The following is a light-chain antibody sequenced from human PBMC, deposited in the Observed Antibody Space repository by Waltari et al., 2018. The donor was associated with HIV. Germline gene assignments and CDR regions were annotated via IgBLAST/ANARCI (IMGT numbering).Light chain of an antibody. CDR3: LQWSNWPLT. CDR1: QSVRPS. Sequence: EIVLTQSPATLSLSPGERATLSCRASQSVRPSLSWYQQKPGQAPRLLISHASNRATGIPARFSGSGSGTDFTLTISSLEPEDFAFYYCLQWSNWPLTFGPGTRVDVK. CDR2: HAS. V-gene: IGKV3-11*01. J-gene: IGKJ3*01.